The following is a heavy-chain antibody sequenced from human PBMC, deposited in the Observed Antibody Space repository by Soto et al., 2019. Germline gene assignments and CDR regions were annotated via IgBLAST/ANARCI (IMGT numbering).Heavy chain of an antibody. D-gene: IGHD3-10*01. Sequence: QVQLVQSGAEVKKPGSSVKVSCKASGGTFSSYAISWVRQAPGQGLAWLGGIIPIFGTANYAQKFQGRVTITADEATSTAYMELSKLRSEDTAVYYCASGRYYYGSGSYFGDVDYWGQGTLVTVSS. CDR3: ASGRYYYGSGSYFGDVDY. V-gene: IGHV1-69*01. CDR1: GGTFSSYA. CDR2: IIPIFGTA. J-gene: IGHJ4*02.